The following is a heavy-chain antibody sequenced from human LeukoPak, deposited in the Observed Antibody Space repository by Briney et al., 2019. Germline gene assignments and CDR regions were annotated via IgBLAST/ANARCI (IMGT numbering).Heavy chain of an antibody. CDR3: AKGKDSVAGATSDY. J-gene: IGHJ4*02. V-gene: IGHV3-21*01. Sequence: GGSLRLSCAVSGFTFSSYSMSWVRQAPGKGLEGVSSISSSGTYKYYADSVKGRFTIYRDNAKNSLYLQMNSLRAEDTAVYYCAKGKDSVAGATSDYWGQGTLVTVSS. D-gene: IGHD6-19*01. CDR2: ISSSGTYK. CDR1: GFTFSSYS.